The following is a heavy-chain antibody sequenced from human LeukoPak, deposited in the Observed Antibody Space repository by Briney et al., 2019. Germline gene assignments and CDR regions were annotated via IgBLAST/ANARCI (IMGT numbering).Heavy chain of an antibody. V-gene: IGHV3-33*06. D-gene: IGHD3-3*01. CDR1: GFSFSDYG. CDR3: AKERDLWNSYYRGGGLGH. J-gene: IGHJ5*02. CDR2: IWYDGSNK. Sequence: GGSLRLSCAASGFSFSDYGMHWVRQAPGKGLEWVALIWYDGSNKYYPDSMKGRFTVSRDNSKNTLYLQINSLIAEDTAVYYCAKERDLWNSYYRGGGLGHWGQGTLVTVSS.